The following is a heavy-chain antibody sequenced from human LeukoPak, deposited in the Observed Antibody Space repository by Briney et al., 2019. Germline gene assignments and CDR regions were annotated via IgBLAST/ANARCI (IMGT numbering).Heavy chain of an antibody. D-gene: IGHD3-3*01. V-gene: IGHV3-30*04. Sequence: PGGSLRLSCAASGFTFSNYAMHWVRQAPGKGLEWVAVISYGGHNKNYADSVKGRFTISRDNSKNTLFLQLNSLRAEDTAIYYCARDRSDFSLLYHYFYMDVWGKGTTVTVSS. CDR1: GFTFSNYA. CDR2: ISYGGHNK. CDR3: ARDRSDFSLLYHYFYMDV. J-gene: IGHJ6*03.